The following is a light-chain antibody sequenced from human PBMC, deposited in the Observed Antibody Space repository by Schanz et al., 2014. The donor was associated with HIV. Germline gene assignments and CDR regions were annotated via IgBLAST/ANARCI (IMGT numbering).Light chain of an antibody. J-gene: IGLJ2*01. Sequence: QSVLTQPPSASGTPGQRVTISCSGSSSNIGRNTVNWYQQFPGTAPKLIVYSTNQRPSGVPDRFSASKSGTSASLAITGLQSEDEADYYCAVWDDSLKGIFGGGTKLTVL. V-gene: IGLV1-44*01. CDR2: STN. CDR1: SSNIGRNT. CDR3: AVWDDSLKGI.